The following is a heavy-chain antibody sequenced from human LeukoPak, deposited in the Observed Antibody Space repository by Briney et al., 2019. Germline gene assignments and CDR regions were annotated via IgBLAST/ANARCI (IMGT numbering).Heavy chain of an antibody. D-gene: IGHD2-15*01. CDR1: GYTFINND. J-gene: IGHJ5*02. Sequence: RASVKVSCKTSGYTFINNDINWVRQAPGQGLEWVAWIDPKNGNRGYAQNFQGRVTMTTDISINTAYLELSSLRSEDTAVYYCARSHTQKEFCGGGRCYPTVWWFDPWGQGTLVTASS. CDR2: IDPKNGNR. CDR3: ARSHTQKEFCGGGRCYPTVWWFDP. V-gene: IGHV1-8*01.